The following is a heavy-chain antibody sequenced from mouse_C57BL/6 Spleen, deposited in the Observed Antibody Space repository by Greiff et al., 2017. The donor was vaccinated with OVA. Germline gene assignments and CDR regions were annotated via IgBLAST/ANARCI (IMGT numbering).Heavy chain of an antibody. V-gene: IGHV5-4*03. CDR1: GFTFSSYA. D-gene: IGHD1-1*02. J-gene: IGHJ2*01. Sequence: EVKLVESGGGLVKPGGSLKLSCAASGFTFSSYAMSWVRQTPEKRLEWVATISDGGSYTYYPDNVKGRFTISRDNAKNNLYLQMSHLKSEDTAMYYCARGRWNYFDYWGQGTTLTVSS. CDR2: ISDGGSYT. CDR3: ARGRWNYFDY.